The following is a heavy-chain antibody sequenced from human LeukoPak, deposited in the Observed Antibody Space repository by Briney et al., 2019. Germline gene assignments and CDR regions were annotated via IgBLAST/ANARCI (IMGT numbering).Heavy chain of an antibody. V-gene: IGHV4-4*09. J-gene: IGHJ4*02. Sequence: SETLSLTCTVSGGSISSYYWSWIRQPPGKGLEWIGYIYTSGSTNHNPSLKSRVTISVDTSKNQFSLKLSSVTAADTAVYYCASSSSSWYSLHYFDYWGQGTLVTVSS. CDR3: ASSSSSWYSLHYFDY. D-gene: IGHD6-13*01. CDR2: IYTSGST. CDR1: GGSISSYY.